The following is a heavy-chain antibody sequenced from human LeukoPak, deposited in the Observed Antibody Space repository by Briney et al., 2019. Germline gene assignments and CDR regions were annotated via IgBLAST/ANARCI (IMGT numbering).Heavy chain of an antibody. D-gene: IGHD2-2*01. CDR3: ARGGVAIPAANNWFDP. CDR2: IYYSGNT. CDR1: GGSFSGYY. V-gene: IGHV4-59*01. Sequence: SSETLSLTCAVYGGSFSGYYWSWIRQPPGKGLEWIGYIYYSGNTNYNPSLKSRVIISADTSKNQYSLRLSSVTAADTAVYYCARGGVAIPAANNWFDPWGQGTLVTVSS. J-gene: IGHJ5*02.